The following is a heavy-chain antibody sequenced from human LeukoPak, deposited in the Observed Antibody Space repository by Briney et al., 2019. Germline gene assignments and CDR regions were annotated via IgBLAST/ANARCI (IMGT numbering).Heavy chain of an antibody. V-gene: IGHV1-8*03. CDR1: GYTFTSYD. CDR3: ARNTPRSYYDSSGYSDFDY. Sequence: ASVNVSCKASGYTFTSYDINWVRQATGQGLEWMGWMNPNSGNTGHAQKFQDRVTITRNTTISTAYMTLSSLRSEDTAVYYCARNTPRSYYDSSGYSDFDYWGQGTLVTVSS. J-gene: IGHJ4*02. CDR2: MNPNSGNT. D-gene: IGHD3-22*01.